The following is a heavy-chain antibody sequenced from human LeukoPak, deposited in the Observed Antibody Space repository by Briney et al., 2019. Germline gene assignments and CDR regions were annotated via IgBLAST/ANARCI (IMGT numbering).Heavy chain of an antibody. CDR1: GFTFDDYG. CDR2: INWNGGST. D-gene: IGHD1-26*01. CDR3: AREVSGSYYGPGDY. J-gene: IGHJ4*02. Sequence: GGSLRLSCAASGFTFDDYGMSWVRQAPGKGLEWVSGINWNGGSTGYADSVKGRFTIYRDNAKNSLYLQMNNLRAEDTAVYHCAREVSGSYYGPGDYWGQGTLVTVSS. V-gene: IGHV3-20*01.